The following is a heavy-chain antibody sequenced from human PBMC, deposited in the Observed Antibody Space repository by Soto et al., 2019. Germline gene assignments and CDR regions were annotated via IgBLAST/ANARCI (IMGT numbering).Heavy chain of an antibody. D-gene: IGHD2-15*01. J-gene: IGHJ6*02. V-gene: IGHV3-23*01. CDR3: ARVLGYEKGGMDV. Sequence: PGGSLRLSCAASGFTFRIYAMSWVRQAPGKGLEWVSTITGNGGTSYADSVKGRFTISRDNAKNSLYLQMNSLRAEDTAVYYCARVLGYEKGGMDVWGQGTTVTVSS. CDR2: ITGNGGT. CDR1: GFTFRIYA.